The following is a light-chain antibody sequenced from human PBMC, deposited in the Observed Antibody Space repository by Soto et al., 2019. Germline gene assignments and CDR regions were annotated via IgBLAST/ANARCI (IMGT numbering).Light chain of an antibody. Sequence: QSVLTQPPSASGSPGQSVTISCTGTKNDIGVYDFVSWYQHHPGKAPRLIIYEVVQRPSGVPDRFSGSKSGNTASLTVSGLQAEDEADYYCCSYAGLFGGGTKVTVL. CDR2: EVV. J-gene: IGLJ2*01. CDR1: KNDIGVYDF. V-gene: IGLV2-8*01. CDR3: CSYAGL.